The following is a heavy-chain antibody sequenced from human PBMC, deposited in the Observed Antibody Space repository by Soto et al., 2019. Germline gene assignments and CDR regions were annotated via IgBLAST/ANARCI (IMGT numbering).Heavy chain of an antibody. D-gene: IGHD6-13*01. Sequence: QVQLVQSGTEGKKPGASVKVSCKASGYTFTSYGIHWVRQAPGQRREWMGWINAANGDTKYSPKFQGRVTITRDTSASTAYMELSSLRSEDTAVYYCVRRHVSATGIDWFDPWGQGTLVTVSS. CDR3: VRRHVSATGIDWFDP. V-gene: IGHV1-3*01. CDR1: GYTFTSYG. J-gene: IGHJ5*02. CDR2: INAANGDT.